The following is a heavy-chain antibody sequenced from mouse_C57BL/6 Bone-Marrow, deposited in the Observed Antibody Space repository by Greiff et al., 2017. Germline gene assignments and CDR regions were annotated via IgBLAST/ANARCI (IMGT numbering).Heavy chain of an antibody. J-gene: IGHJ2*01. CDR2: IYPGSGST. Sequence: VQLQESGAELVKPGASVKMSCKASGYTFTSYWITWVKQRPGQGLEWIGDIYPGSGSTNYNEKFKSKATLTVDTSSSTAYMQLSSLTSEDSAVYYCARRRFDYFDYWGQGTTLTVSS. CDR3: ARRRFDYFDY. CDR1: GYTFTSYW. V-gene: IGHV1-55*01.